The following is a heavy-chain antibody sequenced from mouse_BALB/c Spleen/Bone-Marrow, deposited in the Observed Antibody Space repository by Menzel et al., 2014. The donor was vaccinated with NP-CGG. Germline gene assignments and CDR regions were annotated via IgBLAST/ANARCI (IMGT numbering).Heavy chain of an antibody. D-gene: IGHD1-3*01. CDR3: ARYYNYYFDY. CDR2: ISTGGSYT. V-gene: IGHV5-9-4*01. CDR1: GFTFSSYA. J-gene: IGHJ2*01. Sequence: EVKLVESGGGVMKPGGSLKLSCAASGFTFSSYAMSWVRQSPEKRLEWVAEISTGGSYTYNPDTVTGRFTISRDNAKNTLYLEMNSLRSEDTAIYYCARYYNYYFDYWGQGTTLTVSS.